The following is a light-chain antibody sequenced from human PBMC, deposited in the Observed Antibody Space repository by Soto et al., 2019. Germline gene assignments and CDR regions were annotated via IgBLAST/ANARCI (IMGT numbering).Light chain of an antibody. CDR3: QSYDSSLSGVV. V-gene: IGLV1-40*01. CDR2: GNS. J-gene: IGLJ2*01. Sequence: QSVLTQPPSVSGAPGQRVTISCTGSSSNIGAGYDVHWYQQLPGTAPKLLIYGNSNRPSGVPDRISGSKSGTSASLAITGLQAEDEGDYFCQSYDSSLSGVVFGGGTKLTVL. CDR1: SSNIGAGYD.